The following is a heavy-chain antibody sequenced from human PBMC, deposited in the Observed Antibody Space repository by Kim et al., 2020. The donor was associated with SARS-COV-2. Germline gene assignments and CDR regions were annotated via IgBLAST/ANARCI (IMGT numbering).Heavy chain of an antibody. CDR3: ARGGSTLGRYYDFWSLGGFYYYGRDV. CDR2: IWYDGSNK. V-gene: IGHV3-33*01. CDR1: GFTFSSYG. Sequence: GGSLRLSCAASGFTFSSYGMHWVRQAPGKGLEWVAVIWYDGSNKYYADSVKGRFTISRDNSKNTLYLQMNSLRAEDTAVYYCARGGSTLGRYYDFWSLGGFYYYGRDVWRQGTTVTVSS. J-gene: IGHJ6*02. D-gene: IGHD3-3*01.